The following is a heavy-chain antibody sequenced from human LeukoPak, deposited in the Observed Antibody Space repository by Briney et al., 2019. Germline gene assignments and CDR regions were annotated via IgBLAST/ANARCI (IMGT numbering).Heavy chain of an antibody. CDR2: MNPNSGNT. J-gene: IGHJ4*02. D-gene: IGHD5-12*01. V-gene: IGHV1-8*03. CDR3: ARGGWGSGYDDY. Sequence: ASVKVSCKASVYTFTSYDINWVRQATGQGLEWMGWMNPNSGNTGYAQKFQGRVTITRNTSISTAYMELSSLRSEDTAVYYCARGGWGSGYDDYWGQGTLVTVSS. CDR1: VYTFTSYD.